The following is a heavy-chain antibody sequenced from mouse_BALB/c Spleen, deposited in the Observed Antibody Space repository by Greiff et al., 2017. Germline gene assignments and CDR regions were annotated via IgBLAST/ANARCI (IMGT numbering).Heavy chain of an antibody. V-gene: IGHV6-6*02. D-gene: IGHD2-1*01. CDR3: TRRGNYAAWFAY. Sequence: DVQLQESGGGLVQPGGSMKLSCVASGFTFSNYWMNWVRQSPEKGLEWVAEIRLKSNNYATHYAESVKGRFTISRDDSKSSVYLQMNNLRAEDTGIYYCTRRGNYAAWFAYWGQGTLVTVSA. CDR2: IRLKSNNYAT. J-gene: IGHJ3*01. CDR1: GFTFSNYW.